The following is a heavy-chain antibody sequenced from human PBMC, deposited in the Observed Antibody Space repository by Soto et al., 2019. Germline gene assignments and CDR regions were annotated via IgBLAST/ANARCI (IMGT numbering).Heavy chain of an antibody. CDR1: GGTFSNYA. CDR3: ARDNPYTNSFGNWFDP. D-gene: IGHD6-13*01. J-gene: IGHJ5*02. Sequence: QVRLVQSGAEVKKHGSSVKVSCKASGGTFSNYAITWLRLAPGQGLEWLGGIIPVFGTVNYAQKFQGRVTITADESTSTAYMELNRLRSEDTAVYYCARDNPYTNSFGNWFDPWGQGTLVIVS. V-gene: IGHV1-69*01. CDR2: IIPVFGTV.